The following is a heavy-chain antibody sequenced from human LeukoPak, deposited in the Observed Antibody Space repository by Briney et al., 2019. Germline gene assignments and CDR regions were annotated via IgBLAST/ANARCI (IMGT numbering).Heavy chain of an antibody. V-gene: IGHV3-30*03. J-gene: IGHJ4*02. CDR2: ISYDGSNK. CDR1: GFTFTTYG. CDR3: ARETDSTLFDY. Sequence: GRSLRLSCAASGFTFTTYGIHWVRQAPGKGLEWVAAISYDGSNKYYADSVKGRFTISRDTSKNTLYLQMNSLRAEDTAVYYCARETDSTLFDYWGQGTLVTVSS. D-gene: IGHD2-2*01.